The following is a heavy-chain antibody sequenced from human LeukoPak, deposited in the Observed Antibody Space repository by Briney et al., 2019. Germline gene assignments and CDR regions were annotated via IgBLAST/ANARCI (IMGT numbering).Heavy chain of an antibody. V-gene: IGHV4-39*07. CDR3: ARGMATIDGEYFQH. CDR1: GGSISSSSYY. CDR2: IYYSGST. J-gene: IGHJ1*01. D-gene: IGHD5-24*01. Sequence: SETLSLTCTVSGGSISSSSYYWGWIRQPPGKGLELIGSIYYSGSTYYNPSLKSRVTISVDTSKNQFSLKLSSVTAADTAVYYCARGMATIDGEYFQHWGQGTLVTVSS.